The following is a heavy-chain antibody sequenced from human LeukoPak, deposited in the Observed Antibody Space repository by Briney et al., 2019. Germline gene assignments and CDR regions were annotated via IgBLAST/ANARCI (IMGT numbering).Heavy chain of an antibody. Sequence: SETLSLTCTVSGASVSSASYWSWIRQPPGKGVEWIAHIYNGVNTNYNPSLKSRVTISVDTSKNQFSLRLNSVTAADTAVYYCARSRAFNSGAFDPWGQGSLVTVSS. D-gene: IGHD1-26*01. V-gene: IGHV4-61*01. CDR2: IYNGVNT. CDR3: ARSRAFNSGAFDP. CDR1: GASVSSASY. J-gene: IGHJ5*02.